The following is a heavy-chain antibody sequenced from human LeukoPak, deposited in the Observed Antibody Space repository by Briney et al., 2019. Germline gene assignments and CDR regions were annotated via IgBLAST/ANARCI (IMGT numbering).Heavy chain of an antibody. J-gene: IGHJ5*02. D-gene: IGHD2-21*02. CDR1: RGTFSSYA. V-gene: IGHV1-69*01. CDR2: IIPIFGTA. Sequence: ASVKVSCKASRGTFSSYAISWVRQAPGQGLEWMGGIIPIFGTANYAQKFQGRVTITADESTSTAYMELSSLRSEDTAVYYCARDLSAYCGGDCYSNWFDPWGQGTLVTVSS. CDR3: ARDLSAYCGGDCYSNWFDP.